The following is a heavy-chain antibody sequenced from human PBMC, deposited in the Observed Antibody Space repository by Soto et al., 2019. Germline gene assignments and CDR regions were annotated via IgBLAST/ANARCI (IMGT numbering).Heavy chain of an antibody. CDR2: TFYSGST. D-gene: IGHD3-9*01. V-gene: IGHV4-59*01. CDR3: ARDKGRYDSGMDV. CDR1: GASISSYY. Sequence: SETLSLTCTVSGASISSYYWSWIRQPPGKGLEWIGYTFYSGSTKYNPSLKSRATISVDRSKTHFSLNLSSVTAADTAVYYCARDKGRYDSGMDVWGQGTTVTVAS. J-gene: IGHJ6*02.